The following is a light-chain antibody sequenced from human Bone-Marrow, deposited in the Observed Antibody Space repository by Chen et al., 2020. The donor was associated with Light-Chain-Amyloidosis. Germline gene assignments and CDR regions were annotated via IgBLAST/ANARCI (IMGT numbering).Light chain of an antibody. CDR3: QVWDRSSDRPV. CDR1: NIGSTS. Sequence: SYVLTQPSSVSVAPGQTATIACGGNNIGSTSVHWYQQTPGQAPLLVVYDDSGRPSGIPERLSGSTSGNTATLTISRVEAGEDADYYCQVWDRSSDRPVVGGGTKLTVL. J-gene: IGLJ3*02. CDR2: DDS. V-gene: IGLV3-21*02.